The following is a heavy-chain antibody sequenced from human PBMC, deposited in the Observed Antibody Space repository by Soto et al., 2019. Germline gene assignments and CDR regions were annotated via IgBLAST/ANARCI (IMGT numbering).Heavy chain of an antibody. CDR2: ISSSSSYI. J-gene: IGHJ6*02. CDR1: GFTFSSYS. Sequence: PGGSLRLSCAASGFTFSSYSMNWVRQAPGKGLEWVSSISSSSSYIYYADSVKGRFTVSRDNAKNSLYLQMNSLRAEDTALYYCAKWAPTVLRFLEWLLSPRSSYYGMDVWGQGTTVTVSS. V-gene: IGHV3-21*04. CDR3: AKWAPTVLRFLEWLLSPRSSYYGMDV. D-gene: IGHD3-3*01.